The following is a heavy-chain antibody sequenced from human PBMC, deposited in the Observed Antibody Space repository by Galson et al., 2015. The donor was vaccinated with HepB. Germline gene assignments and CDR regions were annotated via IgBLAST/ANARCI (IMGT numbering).Heavy chain of an antibody. CDR2: IKPDGTET. D-gene: IGHD5-12*01. J-gene: IGHJ4*02. CDR1: GITFRNSW. CDR3: ARDRGWLQFDS. V-gene: IGHV3-7*01. Sequence: SLRLSCAAPGITFRNSWMDWVRQAPGKGLEWLANIKPDGTETYYLDSVKGRFIISRDNAHNSLYLQMNNVRAEDTAVYYCARDRGWLQFDSWGQGTLVAVSS.